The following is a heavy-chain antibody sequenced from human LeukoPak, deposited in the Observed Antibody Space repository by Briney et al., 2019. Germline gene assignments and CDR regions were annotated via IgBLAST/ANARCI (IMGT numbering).Heavy chain of an antibody. D-gene: IGHD6-6*01. CDR2: ISAYNGNT. CDR1: GYTFTSYG. CDR3: ARDYEYSNQLVGDP. V-gene: IGHV1-18*01. Sequence: VASVKVSCKASGYTFTSYGISWVRQAPGQGLEWMGWISAYNGNTNYAQKLQGRVTMTTDTSTSTAYMELRSLRSDDTAVYYCARDYEYSNQLVGDPWGQGTLVTVSS. J-gene: IGHJ5*02.